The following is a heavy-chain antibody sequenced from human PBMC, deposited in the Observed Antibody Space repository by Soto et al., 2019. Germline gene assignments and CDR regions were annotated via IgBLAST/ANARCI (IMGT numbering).Heavy chain of an antibody. Sequence: SETLSLTCTVSGGSISSNYWTWIRQPPGKGLEWIGYVYNSGSTNYNPSLKSRVSISEDTSKSQFSLKVNSMTAADTAVYYCARYRREAVAGYTLDNWGQGILVTVS. V-gene: IGHV4-59*01. CDR2: VYNSGST. CDR3: ARYRREAVAGYTLDN. J-gene: IGHJ4*02. CDR1: GGSISSNY. D-gene: IGHD6-13*01.